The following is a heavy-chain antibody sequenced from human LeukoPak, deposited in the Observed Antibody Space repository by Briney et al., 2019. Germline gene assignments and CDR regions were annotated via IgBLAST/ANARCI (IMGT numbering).Heavy chain of an antibody. J-gene: IGHJ3*02. Sequence: GGSLRLSCAASGFTFSNYYMSWIRQAPGKGLEWVSYISSSGSTIYYADSVKGRFTISRDNSKNTLYLQMNSLRAEDTAVYYCANFWGGRPRAFDIWGQGTMVTVSS. V-gene: IGHV3-11*01. D-gene: IGHD3-16*01. CDR1: GFTFSNYY. CDR2: ISSSGSTI. CDR3: ANFWGGRPRAFDI.